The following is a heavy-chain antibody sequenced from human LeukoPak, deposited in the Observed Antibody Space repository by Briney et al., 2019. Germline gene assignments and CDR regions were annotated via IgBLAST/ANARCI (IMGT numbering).Heavy chain of an antibody. J-gene: IGHJ4*02. CDR2: IIPIFGTA. Sequence: SVKVSCKASVGTCSSYAISWVRQAPGQGLEWMGGIIPIFGTANYAQKFQGRVTITADKSTSTAYMELSSLRSEDTAVYYCASEDGYSSSWYYFDYWGQGTLVTVSS. D-gene: IGHD6-13*01. CDR1: VGTCSSYA. CDR3: ASEDGYSSSWYYFDY. V-gene: IGHV1-69*06.